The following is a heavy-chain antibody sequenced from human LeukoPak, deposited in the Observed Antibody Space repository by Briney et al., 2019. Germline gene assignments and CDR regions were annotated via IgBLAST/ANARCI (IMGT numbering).Heavy chain of an antibody. CDR1: GFTLSSYW. CDR3: ARDTEGGYICYDC. Sequence: GGSLRLSCAASGFTLSSYWMTWIRQAPGKGLEWVANIKQDGSEKYYVDSVKGRFTISRDNAKNSLYLQMNSLRAEDTAVYYCARDTEGGYICYDCWGQGTLVAVSS. D-gene: IGHD5-18*01. CDR2: IKQDGSEK. V-gene: IGHV3-7*01. J-gene: IGHJ4*02.